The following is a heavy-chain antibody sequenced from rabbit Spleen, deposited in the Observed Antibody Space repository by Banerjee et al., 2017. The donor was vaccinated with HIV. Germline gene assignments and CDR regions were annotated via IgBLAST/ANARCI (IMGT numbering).Heavy chain of an antibody. D-gene: IGHD6-1*01. CDR2: IYGDYAAGP. J-gene: IGHJ3*01. Sequence: QEQLVESGGGLVQPEGSLTLTCTASGFSFSLGYYICWVRQAPGKGLEWIACIYGDYAAGPYYASWAKGRFTISKTSSTTVTLHMTSLTAADTATYFCAREDYDIYGVAGYADLWGQGTLVTVS. V-gene: IGHV1S45*01. CDR1: GFSFSLGYY. CDR3: AREDYDIYGVAGYADL.